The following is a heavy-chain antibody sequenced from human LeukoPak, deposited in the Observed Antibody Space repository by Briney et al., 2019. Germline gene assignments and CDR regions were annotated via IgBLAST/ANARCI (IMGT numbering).Heavy chain of an antibody. D-gene: IGHD3-9*01. V-gene: IGHV3-21*01. CDR3: ARGDILTGYYAY. CDR2: ISSSSSYI. Sequence: GGSLRLSCAASGFTFSSYSMNWVRQAPGKGLEWVSSISSSSSYIYYADSVKGRFTISRDNAKNSLYLQMNSLRAEDTAVYYCARGDILTGYYAYWGQGTLVTVSS. CDR1: GFTFSSYS. J-gene: IGHJ4*02.